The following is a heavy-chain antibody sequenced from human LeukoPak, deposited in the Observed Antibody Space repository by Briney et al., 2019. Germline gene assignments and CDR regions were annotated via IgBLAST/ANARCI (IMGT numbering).Heavy chain of an antibody. J-gene: IGHJ2*01. Sequence: PGGSLRLSCAASGFTFSSYEMNWVRQAPGKGLEWVSYISGSGSTIYYAHSVKGRFTISRDNAKNSLYLRMNSLRAEDTAVYYCARPYSSGWYGGFDLWGRGTLVTVSS. CDR3: ARPYSSGWYGGFDL. D-gene: IGHD6-19*01. CDR2: ISGSGSTI. V-gene: IGHV3-48*03. CDR1: GFTFSSYE.